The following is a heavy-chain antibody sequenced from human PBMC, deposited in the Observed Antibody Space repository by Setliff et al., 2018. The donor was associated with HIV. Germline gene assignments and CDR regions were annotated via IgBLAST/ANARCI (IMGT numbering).Heavy chain of an antibody. D-gene: IGHD4-17*01. CDR2: INYDDNYE. J-gene: IGHJ3*02. CDR3: VKDGDYRNGDYDAFDI. V-gene: IGHV3-30*02. Sequence: GGSLRLSCAASGFTFSAHGMHWVRQAPGKGLEWVTFINYDDNYEYYADSVKGRFTISRDNSKCTVDLQMTSLTAEDTAVYYCVKDGDYRNGDYDAFDIWGQGTMVTVSS. CDR1: GFTFSAHG.